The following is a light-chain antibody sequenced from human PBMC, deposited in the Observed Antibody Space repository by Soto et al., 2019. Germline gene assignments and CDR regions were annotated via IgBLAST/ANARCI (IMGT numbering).Light chain of an antibody. Sequence: HCALTQPPSASGSPGQSVTISCTGTSSDVGGYNYVSWYQQHPGKAPKLMIYEVSKRPSGVPDRFSGSKSGNTASLTVSGLQAEDEADYYCSSYAGSNNVVFGGGTQLTVL. J-gene: IGLJ2*01. V-gene: IGLV2-8*01. CDR3: SSYAGSNNVV. CDR2: EVS. CDR1: SSDVGGYNY.